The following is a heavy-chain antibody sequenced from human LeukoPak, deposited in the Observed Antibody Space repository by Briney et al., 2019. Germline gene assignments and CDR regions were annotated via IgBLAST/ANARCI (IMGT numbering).Heavy chain of an antibody. J-gene: IGHJ4*02. CDR2: IIPIFGTA. CDR1: GGTFSSYA. D-gene: IGHD3-10*01. CDR3: ARETMVRGVIPRYYFDY. V-gene: IGHV1-69*05. Sequence: SVKVSXKASGGTFSSYAVSWVRQAPGQGLEWMGGIIPIFGTANYAQKFQGRVTITTDESTSTAYMELSSLRSEDTAVYYCARETMVRGVIPRYYFDYWGQGTLVTVSS.